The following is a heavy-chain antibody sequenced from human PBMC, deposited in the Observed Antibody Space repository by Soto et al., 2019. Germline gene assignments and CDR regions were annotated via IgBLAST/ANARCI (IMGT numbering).Heavy chain of an antibody. CDR2: ISAYNGNT. J-gene: IGHJ6*02. Sequence: QVQLVQSGAEVKKPGASVKVSGKASGYTFTSYGISWVRQAPGQGLEWMGWISAYNGNTNYAQKLQGRVTMTTDTSTSTAYMELRSLRSDDTAVYYCARVQKDIVLVPAATPPYYYGMDVWGQGTTVTVSS. D-gene: IGHD2-2*01. CDR1: GYTFTSYG. V-gene: IGHV1-18*01. CDR3: ARVQKDIVLVPAATPPYYYGMDV.